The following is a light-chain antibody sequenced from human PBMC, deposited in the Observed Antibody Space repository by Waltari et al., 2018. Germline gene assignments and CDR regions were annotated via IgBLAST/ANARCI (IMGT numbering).Light chain of an antibody. CDR2: ENT. Sequence: QSVLTQPPPVSADPGQRVTRSCSGGSPILGHNIVSWYRQFPGTAPKLLIYENTERPSGIPGRFSGSKSGTSATLDITGLQAGDEADYYCGTWDSSLSGAVFGGGTHLTVL. CDR1: SPILGHNI. V-gene: IGLV1-51*02. CDR3: GTWDSSLSGAV. J-gene: IGLJ7*01.